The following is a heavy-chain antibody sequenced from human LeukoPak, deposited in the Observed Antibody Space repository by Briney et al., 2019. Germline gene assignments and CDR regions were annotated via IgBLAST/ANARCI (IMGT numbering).Heavy chain of an antibody. J-gene: IGHJ3*02. V-gene: IGHV3-30-3*01. CDR1: GFTFSSYA. Sequence: GRSLRLSCAASGFTFSSYAMHWVRQAPGKGLEWVAVISYDGSNKYYADSVKGRFTISRDNSKNTLYLQMNSLRAEDTAVYYCARAPHRKYYDILTGSDAFDIWGQGTMVTVSS. D-gene: IGHD3-9*01. CDR3: ARAPHRKYYDILTGSDAFDI. CDR2: ISYDGSNK.